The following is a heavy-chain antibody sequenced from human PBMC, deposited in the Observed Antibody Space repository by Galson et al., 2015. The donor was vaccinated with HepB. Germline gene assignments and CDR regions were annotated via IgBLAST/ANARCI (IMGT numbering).Heavy chain of an antibody. D-gene: IGHD5-18*01. V-gene: IGHV3-23*01. CDR1: GFTFSSYA. CDR2: ISGSGGST. J-gene: IGHJ4*02. CDR3: ANGGYSYSYYFDY. Sequence: SLRLSCAASGFTFSSYAMSWVRQAPGKGLEWVSAISGSGGSTYYADSVKGRFTISRDNSKNTLYLQMNSLRAEDTAVYYCANGGYSYSYYFDYWGQGTLVTVSS.